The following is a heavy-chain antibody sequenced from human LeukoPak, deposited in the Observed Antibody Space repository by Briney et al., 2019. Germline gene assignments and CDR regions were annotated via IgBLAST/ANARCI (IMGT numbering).Heavy chain of an antibody. D-gene: IGHD4-17*01. CDR3: ARCRDEFADYGFTS. CDR1: GDSISSXY. Sequence: SETLSLTCTVSGDSISSXYWSWIRQPPGKGLXXXGYISNSGSTKYNPSLRSRVTISVDTPKNLFSLKLTSMTAADTAFYYCARCRDEFADYGFTSWGQGTLVTVSS. J-gene: IGHJ1*01. CDR2: ISNSGST. V-gene: IGHV4-59*01.